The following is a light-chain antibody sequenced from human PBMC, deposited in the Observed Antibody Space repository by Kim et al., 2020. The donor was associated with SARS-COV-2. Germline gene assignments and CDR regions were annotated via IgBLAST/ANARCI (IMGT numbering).Light chain of an antibody. J-gene: IGLJ1*01. Sequence: PGQTASFSCSGYKLGDKYACWYQQKPGQSPVLVIYHDSQRPSGIPERFSGSNSGNTATLTISGTQAMDEADYYCQAWDSNTAHYVFGTGTKVTVL. CDR1: KLGDKY. V-gene: IGLV3-1*01. CDR2: HDS. CDR3: QAWDSNTAHYV.